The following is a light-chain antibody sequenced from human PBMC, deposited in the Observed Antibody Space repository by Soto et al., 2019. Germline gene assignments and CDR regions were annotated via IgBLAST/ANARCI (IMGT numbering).Light chain of an antibody. Sequence: QSVLTQPPSVSAAPGQKVTISCSGSSSNIGNNYVSWYQQLPGTAPKLLFYDNSKRPSGIPDRFSGSKSGTSATLGITGLQTGDEADYYCGAWDSSLSAGVFGGGTKVTVL. CDR3: GAWDSSLSAGV. CDR1: SSNIGNNY. J-gene: IGLJ2*01. CDR2: DNS. V-gene: IGLV1-51*01.